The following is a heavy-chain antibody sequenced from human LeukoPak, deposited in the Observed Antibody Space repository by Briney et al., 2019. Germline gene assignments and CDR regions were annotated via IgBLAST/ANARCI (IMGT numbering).Heavy chain of an antibody. D-gene: IGHD3-10*01. CDR1: GYTFTSYY. CDR3: ARDREFVTMVRGDPENWFDP. V-gene: IGHV1-46*01. J-gene: IGHJ5*02. Sequence: ASVKVSCKASGYTFTSYYMHWVRQAPGQGLEWMGIINPSGGSTSYAQKFQGGVTMTRDMSTSTVYMELSSLRSEDTAVYYCARDREFVTMVRGDPENWFDPWGQGTLVTVSS. CDR2: INPSGGST.